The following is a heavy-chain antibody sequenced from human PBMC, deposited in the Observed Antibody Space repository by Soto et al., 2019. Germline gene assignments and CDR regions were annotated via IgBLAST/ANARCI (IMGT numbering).Heavy chain of an antibody. D-gene: IGHD1-26*01. CDR2: INHSGST. V-gene: IGHV4-34*01. J-gene: IGHJ4*02. CDR1: GGSFSGYY. CDR3: ARDDGLGELLLCFDY. Sequence: PSETLSLTCAVYGGSFSGYYWSWIRQPPGKGLEWIGEINHSGSTNYNPSLKSRVTISVDTSKNQFSLKLSSVTAADTAVYYCARDDGLGELLLCFDYWGQGTLVTVSS.